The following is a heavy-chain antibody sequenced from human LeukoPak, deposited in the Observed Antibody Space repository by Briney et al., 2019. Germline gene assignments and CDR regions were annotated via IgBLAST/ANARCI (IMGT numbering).Heavy chain of an antibody. CDR3: ARGGSSIARRYYYYYYMDV. D-gene: IGHD6-6*01. CDR2: INHSGST. J-gene: IGHJ6*03. V-gene: IGHV4-34*01. CDR1: GGSFSGYY. Sequence: NSSETLSLTCAVYGGSFSGYYWSWIRQPPGKGLEWIGEINHSGSTNYNPSLKSRVTISVDTSKNQFSLKLSSVTAADTAVYYCARGGSSIARRYYYYYYMDVWGKGTTVTVSS.